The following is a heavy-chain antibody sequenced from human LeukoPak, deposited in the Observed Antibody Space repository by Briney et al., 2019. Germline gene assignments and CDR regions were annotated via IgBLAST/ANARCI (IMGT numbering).Heavy chain of an antibody. V-gene: IGHV1-3*01. CDR2: INAGNGNT. D-gene: IGHD6-19*01. CDR3: ARDLAIAVAVGAFDI. CDR1: GYTFTSYA. Sequence: GASVKVSCKASGYTFTSYAMHWVRQAPGQRLEWMGWINAGNGNTKYSQKFQGRVTITRDTSASTAYMELSSLRSEDTAVYYCARDLAIAVAVGAFDIWGQGTMVTVSS. J-gene: IGHJ3*02.